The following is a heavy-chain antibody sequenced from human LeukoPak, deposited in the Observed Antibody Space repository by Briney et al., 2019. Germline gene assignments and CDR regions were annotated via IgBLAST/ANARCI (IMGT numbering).Heavy chain of an antibody. J-gene: IGHJ6*03. CDR1: GGSFSGYY. D-gene: IGHD6-19*01. V-gene: IGHV4-34*01. CDR2: INHSGST. CDR3: ARTPPGITVAGTRAAYYYYMDV. Sequence: PSETLSLTCAVYGGSFSGYYWSWIRQPPGKGLEWIGEINHSGSTNYNPSLKSRVTISVDTSKNQFSLKLSSVTAADTAVYYCARTPPGITVAGTRAAYYYYMDVWGKGTTVTVSS.